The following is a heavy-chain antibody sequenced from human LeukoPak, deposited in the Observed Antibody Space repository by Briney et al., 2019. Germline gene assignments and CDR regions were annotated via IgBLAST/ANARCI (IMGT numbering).Heavy chain of an antibody. CDR3: ARDHRLERQHNYYYYYGMDV. CDR2: ISGSGGST. J-gene: IGHJ6*02. D-gene: IGHD1-1*01. Sequence: GGSLRLSCAASGFTFSSYAMSWVRQAPGKGLEWVSAISGSGGSTYYADSVKGRFTISRDNSKNTLYLQMNSLRAEDTAVYYCARDHRLERQHNYYYYYGMDVWGQGTTVTVSS. V-gene: IGHV3-23*01. CDR1: GFTFSSYA.